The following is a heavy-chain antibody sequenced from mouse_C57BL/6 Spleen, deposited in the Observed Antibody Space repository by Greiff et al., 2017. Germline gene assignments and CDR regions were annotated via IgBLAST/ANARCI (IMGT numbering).Heavy chain of an antibody. CDR3: APHGYDGNYFDY. Sequence: EVQLQQSVAELVRPGASVKLSCTASGFTIKNTYMHWVKQRPEQGLEWIGGIDPANGNTKYAPKFQGKATITADTSSNTAYLQLSSLTSEDTASYYCAPHGYDGNYFDYWGQGTTLTVSS. V-gene: IGHV14-3*01. CDR1: GFTIKNTY. D-gene: IGHD2-2*01. CDR2: IDPANGNT. J-gene: IGHJ2*01.